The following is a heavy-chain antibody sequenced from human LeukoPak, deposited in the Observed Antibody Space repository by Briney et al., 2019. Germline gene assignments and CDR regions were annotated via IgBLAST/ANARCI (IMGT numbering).Heavy chain of an antibody. Sequence: SETLSLTCIVSGGSISSGTYYWRWIRQPAGKGLEWIGRISTSGSTDYNPSLKSRVTISVDMSKNQFSLKLSSVTAADTAVYYCAMGGGLGIVDYWGQGTLVTVSS. J-gene: IGHJ4*02. CDR2: ISTSGST. CDR1: GGSISSGTYY. CDR3: AMGGGLGIVDY. V-gene: IGHV4-61*02. D-gene: IGHD7-27*01.